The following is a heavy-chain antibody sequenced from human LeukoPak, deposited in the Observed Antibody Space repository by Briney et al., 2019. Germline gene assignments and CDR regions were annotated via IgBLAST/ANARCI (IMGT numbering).Heavy chain of an antibody. D-gene: IGHD1-26*01. CDR2: ISYDGSNK. J-gene: IGHJ3*02. Sequence: GGPLRLSCAASGFTFSSCAMHWVRQAPGKGLEWVAVISYDGSNKYYADSVKGRFTISRDNSKNTLYLQMNSLRAEDTAVYYCARDYRAYSVAFDIWGQGTMVTVSS. CDR1: GFTFSSCA. CDR3: ARDYRAYSVAFDI. V-gene: IGHV3-30*04.